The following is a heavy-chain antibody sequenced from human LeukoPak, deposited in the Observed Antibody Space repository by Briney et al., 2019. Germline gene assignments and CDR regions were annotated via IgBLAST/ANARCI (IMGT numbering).Heavy chain of an antibody. D-gene: IGHD6-13*01. CDR2: IYTSVST. CDR1: GGSISSYY. J-gene: IGHJ6*03. Sequence: SETLSLTCTVSGGSISSYYWSWIRQPAGKGLEWIGRIYTSVSTNYNPSLKSRVTMSVDTSKNQFSLKLSSVTAADTAVYYCARVHAGYSSSWYPAYYYYYYMDVWGKGTTVTISS. V-gene: IGHV4-4*07. CDR3: ARVHAGYSSSWYPAYYYYYYMDV.